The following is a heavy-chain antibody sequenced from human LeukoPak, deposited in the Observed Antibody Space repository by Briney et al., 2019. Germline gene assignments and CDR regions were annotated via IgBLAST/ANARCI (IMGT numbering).Heavy chain of an antibody. J-gene: IGHJ5*02. CDR3: ARWGSSWHQIPPDWFDP. D-gene: IGHD6-13*01. CDR1: GYTFTGYY. CDR2: INPNSGGT. Sequence: ASVKVSCKASGYTFTGYYIHWVRQAPGQGLEWMGWINPNSGGTNSAQKFQGRVTLTRDTSISTAYLELSSLRSEDTAVYYCARWGSSWHQIPPDWFDPWGQGTLVTVSS. V-gene: IGHV1-2*02.